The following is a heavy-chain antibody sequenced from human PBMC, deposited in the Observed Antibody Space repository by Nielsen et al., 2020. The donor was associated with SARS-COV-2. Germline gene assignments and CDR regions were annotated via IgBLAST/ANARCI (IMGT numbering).Heavy chain of an antibody. D-gene: IGHD5-18*01. CDR1: GFTFSSYA. J-gene: IGHJ4*02. CDR3: AKDLLRIHQGNDY. CDR2: ISGSGGST. Sequence: GGSLRLSCAASGFTFSSYAMSWVRQAPGRGLEWVSAISGSGGSTYYADSVKGRFTISRDNSKNTLYLQMNSLRAEDTAVYYCAKDLLRIHQGNDYWGQGTLVTVSS. V-gene: IGHV3-23*01.